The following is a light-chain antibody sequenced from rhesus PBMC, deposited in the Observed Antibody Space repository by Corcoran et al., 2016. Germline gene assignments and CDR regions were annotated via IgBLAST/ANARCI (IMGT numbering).Light chain of an antibody. J-gene: IGKJ4*01. V-gene: IGKV1-22*01. CDR2: KAS. CDR1: QSISSW. CDR3: LQYNTSPLT. Sequence: DIQMTQSPSSLSASVGDTVTITCRASQSISSWLDWYQQKPGKAPKFLIYKASSLQSGVPSRFSGSGYGTDFTLTISSLQPDDFATYYCLQYNTSPLTFGGGTKVELK.